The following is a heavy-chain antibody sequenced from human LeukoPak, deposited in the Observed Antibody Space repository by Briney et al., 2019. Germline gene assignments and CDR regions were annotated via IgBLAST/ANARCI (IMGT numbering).Heavy chain of an antibody. CDR3: TTIRPDF. Sequence: PGGSLRLSCAASGFPFCSYWMHWVRQVPGKELVWVSRIKTDESDTDYADSVKGRFTISRDNAKNILYLQMNSLRAEDTAVYYCTTIRPDFWGRGTLVTVSS. CDR2: IKTDESDT. D-gene: IGHD5-12*01. J-gene: IGHJ4*02. CDR1: GFPFCSYW. V-gene: IGHV3-74*01.